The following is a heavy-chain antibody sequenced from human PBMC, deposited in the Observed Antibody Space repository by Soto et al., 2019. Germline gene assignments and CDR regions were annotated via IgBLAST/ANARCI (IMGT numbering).Heavy chain of an antibody. J-gene: IGHJ4*02. CDR1: GFSFSSHW. Sequence: EVQLVESGGGLVQPGGSVRLSCAASGFSFSSHWMHWVRQAPGKGLVWVSRIRDDGADSGYADSVRGRFTISRDNAKSILYLQMDSLRAEYTPVYYFTIDVILVSGSCSNWCQGTLVSVSS. V-gene: IGHV3-74*01. CDR2: IRDDGADS. CDR3: TIDVILVSGSCSN. D-gene: IGHD3-10*01.